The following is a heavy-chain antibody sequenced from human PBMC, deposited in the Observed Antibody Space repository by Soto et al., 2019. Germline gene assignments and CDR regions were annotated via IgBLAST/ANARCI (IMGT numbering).Heavy chain of an antibody. Sequence: EVQLLESGGGLVQPGGSLRLSCAASGFTFSSYAITWVRQAPGKGLEWVSVISGSGDGTYYADSVKGRFTISRDNSKNTLYLQMNSLRAEDTAVYYCASRRGRYFYYGMDVWGQGTTVTVSS. J-gene: IGHJ6*02. V-gene: IGHV3-23*01. CDR3: ASRRGRYFYYGMDV. CDR1: GFTFSSYA. CDR2: ISGSGDGT.